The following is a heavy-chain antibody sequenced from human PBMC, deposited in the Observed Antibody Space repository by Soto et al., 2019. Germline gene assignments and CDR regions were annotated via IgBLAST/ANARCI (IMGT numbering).Heavy chain of an antibody. V-gene: IGHV3-30*18. J-gene: IGHJ3*02. CDR3: AKGLLAIVGTTLPRDAFNI. CDR2: ISHDGSYK. CDR1: GFSFTTYV. Sequence: QVQLVESGGGVVQLGRSLRLSCAASGFSFTTYVMHWVRQAPAKGLGGVAGISHDGSYKYYGAAVKGRFTISRDTSKNAVYLEMNSLRPEDTAVYYCAKGLLAIVGTTLPRDAFNIWGQGTMVTVSS. D-gene: IGHD1-26*01.